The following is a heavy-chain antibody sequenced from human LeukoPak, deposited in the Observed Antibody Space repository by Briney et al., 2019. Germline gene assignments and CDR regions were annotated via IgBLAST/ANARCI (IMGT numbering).Heavy chain of an antibody. CDR2: ISSSSSYI. V-gene: IGHV3-21*04. CDR3: ARRAGGYSHPYDY. CDR1: GFTFSSYS. Sequence: KTGGSLRLSCAGSGFTFSSYSMNWVRQAPGKGLEWVSSISSSSSYIYYADSVKGRFTISRDNAKKSLYLQMNSLRAEDTAVYYCARRAGGYSHPYDYWGQGILVTVSS. J-gene: IGHJ4*02. D-gene: IGHD4-23*01.